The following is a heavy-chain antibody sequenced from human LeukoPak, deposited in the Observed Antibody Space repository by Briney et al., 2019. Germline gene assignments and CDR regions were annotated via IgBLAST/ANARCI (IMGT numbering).Heavy chain of an antibody. Sequence: GASVKVSCKASGYTFTSYDINWVRQAPGQGLEWMGGIIPIFGTANYAQKFQGRVTITADESTSTAYMELSSLRSEDTAVYYCAAYQGYYYYYMDVWGKGTTVTVSS. D-gene: IGHD3-16*01. V-gene: IGHV1-69*13. CDR3: AAYQGYYYYYMDV. CDR2: IIPIFGTA. CDR1: GYTFTSYD. J-gene: IGHJ6*03.